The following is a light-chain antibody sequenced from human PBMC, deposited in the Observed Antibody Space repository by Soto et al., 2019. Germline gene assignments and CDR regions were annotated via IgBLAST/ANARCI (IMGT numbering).Light chain of an antibody. V-gene: IGKV3-11*01. CDR3: QQRSNWSPALS. CDR1: QSVSSK. CDR2: DAS. J-gene: IGKJ4*01. Sequence: EIVVTQSPATLSLSPGERATLSCRASQSVSSKLAWFQQKPGQTPRLLIYDASKRATGIPGRFSGSGSGTDFTLTISSLEPEDFAVYYCQQRSNWSPALSFGGGTKV.